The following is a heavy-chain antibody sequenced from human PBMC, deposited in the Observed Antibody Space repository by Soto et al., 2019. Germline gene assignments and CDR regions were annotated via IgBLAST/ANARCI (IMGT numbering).Heavy chain of an antibody. Sequence: SGPTLVNPTQTLTLTCTFSGFSLSTSGMCVSWIRQPPGKALEWLALIDWDDDKYYSTSLKTRLTISKDTSKDQVVLTMTNMDPVDTATYYCARIGKEGSSSWYFDYWGQGTLVTVS. CDR3: ARIGKEGSSSWYFDY. CDR1: GFSLSTSGMC. V-gene: IGHV2-70*01. J-gene: IGHJ4*02. CDR2: IDWDDDK. D-gene: IGHD6-13*01.